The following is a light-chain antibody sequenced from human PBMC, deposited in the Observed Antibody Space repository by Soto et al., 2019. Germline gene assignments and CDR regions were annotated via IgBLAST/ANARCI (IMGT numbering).Light chain of an antibody. CDR2: EAS. CDR3: QQYSSYPYP. V-gene: IGKV1-5*03. J-gene: IGKJ2*01. Sequence: DVQLTQSPSTVSAFIGDRVTITCRASETVEGWLAWYQQKPGKAPNLLISEASTFQSGVSSRFSGSVSETDFTLTVSSLQPADSATYYCQQYSSYPYPFGQGTSLEIK. CDR1: ETVEGW.